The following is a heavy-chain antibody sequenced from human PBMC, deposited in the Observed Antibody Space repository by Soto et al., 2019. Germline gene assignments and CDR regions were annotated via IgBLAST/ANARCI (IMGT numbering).Heavy chain of an antibody. V-gene: IGHV1-69*13. J-gene: IGHJ5*02. CDR3: ARDLNGDKNNCFDP. CDR1: GGTFSSYA. CDR2: IIPIFGTA. Sequence: ASVKVSCKASGGTFSSYAISWVRQAPGQGLEWMGGIIPIFGTANYAQKFQGRVTITADESTSTAYMELSSLGSEDTAVYYCARDLNGDKNNCFDPGGEGPLVT. D-gene: IGHD4-17*01.